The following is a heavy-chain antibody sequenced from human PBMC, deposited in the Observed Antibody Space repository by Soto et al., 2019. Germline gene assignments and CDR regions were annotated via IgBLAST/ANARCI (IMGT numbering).Heavy chain of an antibody. J-gene: IGHJ6*02. D-gene: IGHD3-3*01. CDR3: ARGKDYDFWSGYHYYYGMDV. CDR1: GYTFSSDA. Sequence: AASVKVSCKASGYTFSSDAIHWVRQAPGQRLEWMGWINGGSGNTKYSQRVQGRVTMTRDTSASTVYMELSSLRSEDTAVYYCARGKDYDFWSGYHYYYGMDVWGQGTTVTVS. V-gene: IGHV1-3*01. CDR2: INGGSGNT.